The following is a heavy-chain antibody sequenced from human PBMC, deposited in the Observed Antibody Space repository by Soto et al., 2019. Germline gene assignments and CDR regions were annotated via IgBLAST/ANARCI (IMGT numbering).Heavy chain of an antibody. J-gene: IGHJ6*02. CDR1: GFTFSSYW. Sequence: PGGSLRLSCAASGFTFSSYWMHWVRQAPGKGLVWVSRINSDGSSTSYADSVKGRFTISRDNAKNTLYLQMNSLRAEDTAVYYCARDGTRLSKLYYYYGMDVWGQGTTVTVSS. CDR3: ARDGTRLSKLYYYYGMDV. CDR2: INSDGSST. D-gene: IGHD1-26*01. V-gene: IGHV3-74*01.